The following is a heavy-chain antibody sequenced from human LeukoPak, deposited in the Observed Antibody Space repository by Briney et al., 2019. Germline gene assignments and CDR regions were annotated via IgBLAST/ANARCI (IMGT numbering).Heavy chain of an antibody. D-gene: IGHD6-19*01. CDR2: TSSSSSYI. V-gene: IGHV3-21*01. J-gene: IGHJ4*02. Sequence: GVSLRLSCAASGFTFSSYSMNWVRQAPGKGLEWVSSTSSSSSYIYYADSVKGRFTISRDNAKNSLYLQMNSLRAEDTAVYYCARDRSDRLAVAGSSAFDYWGQGTLVTVSS. CDR3: ARDRSDRLAVAGSSAFDY. CDR1: GFTFSSYS.